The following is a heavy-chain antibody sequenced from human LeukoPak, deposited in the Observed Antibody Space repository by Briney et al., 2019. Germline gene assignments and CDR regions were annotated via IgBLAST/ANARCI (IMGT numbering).Heavy chain of an antibody. Sequence: ASVKVSCKASGYTFTNYAMNWVRQAPGQGLEWMGRINPNNGATNCAQKLQGRVTITGDTSISTAYMELSSLRSDDTAVYYCTRESGSYHGNDYWGQGTLVTVSS. V-gene: IGHV1-2*06. CDR2: INPNNGAT. J-gene: IGHJ4*02. D-gene: IGHD1-26*01. CDR3: TRESGSYHGNDY. CDR1: GYTFTNYA.